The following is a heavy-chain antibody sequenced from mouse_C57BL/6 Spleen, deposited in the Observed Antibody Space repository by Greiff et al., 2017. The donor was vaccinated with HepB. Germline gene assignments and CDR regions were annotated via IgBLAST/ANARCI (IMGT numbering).Heavy chain of an antibody. CDR2: INPNNGGT. CDR1: GYTFTDYY. D-gene: IGHD1-1*01. V-gene: IGHV1-26*01. Sequence: EVQLQQSGPELVKPGASVKISCKASGYTFTDYYMNWVKQSHGKSLEWIGDINPNNGGTSYNQKFKGKATLTVDKSSSTAYMELRSLTSEDSAVYYCARIWGSYYGSYYYAMDYWGQGTSVTVSS. J-gene: IGHJ4*01. CDR3: ARIWGSYYGSYYYAMDY.